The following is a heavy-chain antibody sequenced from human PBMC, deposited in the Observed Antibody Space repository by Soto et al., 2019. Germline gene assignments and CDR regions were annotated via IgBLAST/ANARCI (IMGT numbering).Heavy chain of an antibody. J-gene: IGHJ6*02. CDR3: AKGGDDWGHNYYGMHV. V-gene: IGHV3-23*01. D-gene: IGHD7-27*01. CDR2: ISDSGAST. CDR1: GFTFSSYD. Sequence: GGSLRLSCAASGFTFSSYDMTWVRQAPGKGLEWVSSISDSGASTYYADSVKGRFTISRDNAKNTLYLQMNSLRAEDTALYYCAKGGDDWGHNYYGMHVWGQGTTGTV.